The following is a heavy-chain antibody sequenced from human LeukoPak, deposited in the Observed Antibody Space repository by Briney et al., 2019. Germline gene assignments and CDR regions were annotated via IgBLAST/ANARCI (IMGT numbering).Heavy chain of an antibody. V-gene: IGHV1-46*01. CDR2: IHPSTGST. CDR1: GYTFTSYY. Sequence: ASVKVSCKASGYTFTSYYMHWVRQAPGQGLEWMGIIHPSTGSTNFTQKFQGRVTMTSDTSTRTVYMELSSLRSEDTAVYYCAREWGLRLTVNPKGMDVWGQGTTVIVSS. D-gene: IGHD1-26*01. CDR3: AREWGLRLTVNPKGMDV. J-gene: IGHJ6*02.